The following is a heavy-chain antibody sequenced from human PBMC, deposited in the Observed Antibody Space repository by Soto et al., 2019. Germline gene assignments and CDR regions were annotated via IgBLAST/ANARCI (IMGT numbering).Heavy chain of an antibody. D-gene: IGHD2-8*01. J-gene: IGHJ6*02. Sequence: QVHLVQSGAEVKKPGASVKVSCKASGYTFTTYDISWVRQAPGQRLEWMGRISTYNGNTNYPQSLQGRLTMTTDTSTTTAYMELRNLRSDDTAVYYCARDPYHVLMVNAPNLYGMDVWGQGTTVTVSS. V-gene: IGHV1-18*01. CDR2: ISTYNGNT. CDR1: GYTFTTYD. CDR3: ARDPYHVLMVNAPNLYGMDV.